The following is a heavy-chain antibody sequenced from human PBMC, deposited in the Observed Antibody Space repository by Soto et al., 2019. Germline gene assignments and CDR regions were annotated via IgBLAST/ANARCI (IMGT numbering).Heavy chain of an antibody. D-gene: IGHD2-2*01. J-gene: IGHJ3*02. CDR3: ARGECSSNYCFTRWALDI. CDR2: INDSGST. V-gene: IGHV4-34*01. CDR1: GGSFSGYY. Sequence: QVQLQQWGAGLLKPSETLSLTCAVYGGSFSGYYWTWIRQTPGKGLEWIGEINDSGSTNYKPPLKSRVTISADTSKKQFSLNVTSVTAADTAVYYCARGECSSNYCFTRWALDIWGQGTVVTVSS.